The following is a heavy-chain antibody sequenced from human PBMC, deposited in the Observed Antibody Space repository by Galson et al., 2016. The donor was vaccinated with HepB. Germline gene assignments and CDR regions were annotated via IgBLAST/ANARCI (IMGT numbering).Heavy chain of an antibody. CDR2: VSYGGTTQ. Sequence: SLRLSCAASGFKFGNYGMNWVRQTPDKGLQWVAVVSYGGTTQFYAGSVRGRFTISRDNVKSTVYLQMNNLRPEDTALYSCVKARGFGDHLDAFGLWGRGTMVIVS. CDR3: VKARGFGDHLDAFGL. CDR1: GFKFGNYG. D-gene: IGHD4-17*01. J-gene: IGHJ3*01. V-gene: IGHV3-30*18.